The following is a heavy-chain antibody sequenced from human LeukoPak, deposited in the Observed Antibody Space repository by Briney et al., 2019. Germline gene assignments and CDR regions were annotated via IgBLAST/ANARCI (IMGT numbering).Heavy chain of an antibody. Sequence: SETLSLTCAVYGGSFSGYYWSWIRQPPGKGLEWIGEINHSGSTNYNPSLKSRVTISVDTSKNQFSLKLSSVTAADTAVYYCARLLVRDWFDPWGQGTLVTVSS. CDR2: INHSGST. CDR1: GGSFSGYY. V-gene: IGHV4-34*01. CDR3: ARLLVRDWFDP. J-gene: IGHJ5*02.